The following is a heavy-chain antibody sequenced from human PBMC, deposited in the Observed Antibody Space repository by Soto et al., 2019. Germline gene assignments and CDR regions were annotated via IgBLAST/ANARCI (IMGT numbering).Heavy chain of an antibody. J-gene: IGHJ6*02. Sequence: GASAKVPCKASRCIVKKYRFRWLRQHPGQGLEWMGWISAYNGNTNYAQKLQGRVTMTTDTSTSTAYMELRSLRSDDTAVYYCAISYFWSGFMKYDYSYGMDVWGQGTKVTVSS. CDR1: RCIVKKYR. CDR3: AISYFWSGFMKYDYSYGMDV. CDR2: ISAYNGNT. V-gene: IGHV1-18*01. D-gene: IGHD3-3*01.